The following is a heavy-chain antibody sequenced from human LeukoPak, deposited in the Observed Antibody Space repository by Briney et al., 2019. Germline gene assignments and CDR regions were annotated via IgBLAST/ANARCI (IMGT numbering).Heavy chain of an antibody. J-gene: IGHJ3*02. CDR3: ARSIVVVVAESFDI. D-gene: IGHD2-15*01. Sequence: PGGSLRLSCAASGFTFSSYEMNWLRQAPGKGLEWVSYITSSGSTIYYADSVKGRFTISRDNAKNSLYLQMNSLRAEDTAVYYCARSIVVVVAESFDIWGQGTMVTVSS. CDR2: ITSSGSTI. V-gene: IGHV3-48*03. CDR1: GFTFSSYE.